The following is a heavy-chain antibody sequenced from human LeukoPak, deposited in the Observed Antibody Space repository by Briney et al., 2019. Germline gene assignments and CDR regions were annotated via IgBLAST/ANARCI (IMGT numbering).Heavy chain of an antibody. CDR2: ISGVGSNT. CDR3: AKGGIGAAGAIDY. V-gene: IGHV3-23*01. Sequence: GGSLRLSCAASGLTFSNYAMTWVRHAPGKGLEWVSVISGVGSNTDYADSVKGRFTISRDNSKNTMFLQMNSLRAEDTAVYHCAKGGIGAAGAIDYWGQGTLVTVSS. CDR1: GLTFSNYA. J-gene: IGHJ4*02. D-gene: IGHD6-13*01.